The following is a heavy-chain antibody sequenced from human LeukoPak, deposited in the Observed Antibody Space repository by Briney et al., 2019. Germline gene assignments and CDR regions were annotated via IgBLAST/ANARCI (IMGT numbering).Heavy chain of an antibody. V-gene: IGHV4-61*02. CDR3: ATPHYDSSGYYNY. CDR2: IYTSGST. CDR1: GGSISSGSYY. J-gene: IGHJ4*02. Sequence: SETLSLTCTVSGGSISSGSYYWSWIRQPAGKGLEWIGRIYTSGSTNYNPSLKSRVTISVDTSKNQFSLKLSSVTAADTAVYYCATPHYDSSGYYNYWGQGTLVTVSS. D-gene: IGHD3-22*01.